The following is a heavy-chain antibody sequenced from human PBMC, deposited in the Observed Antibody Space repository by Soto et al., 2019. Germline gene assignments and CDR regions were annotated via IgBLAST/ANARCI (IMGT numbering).Heavy chain of an antibody. CDR1: DGSFSGYY. V-gene: IGHV4-34*01. CDR2: ITHSGSA. D-gene: IGHD2-15*01. Sequence: SETLSLTCSVHDGSFSGYYWSWVRQSPGKGLEWIGEITHSGSANYSPSLKSRVSISVDTSKNHFSLNLRSVTAADTGVYYFARVACGGGSWYLTSRENYYVMDVRGKGSTVTLSS. CDR3: ARVACGGGSWYLTSRENYYVMDV. J-gene: IGHJ6*04.